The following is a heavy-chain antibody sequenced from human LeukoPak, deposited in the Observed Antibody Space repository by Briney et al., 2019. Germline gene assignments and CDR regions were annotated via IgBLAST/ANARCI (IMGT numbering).Heavy chain of an antibody. J-gene: IGHJ4*02. CDR2: ISNSGGTT. CDR1: GFTFSSYA. D-gene: IGHD3-10*01. CDR3: AKHEGSSGSYCHFHY. V-gene: IGHV3-23*01. Sequence: GGSLRLSCAASGFTFSSYAMSWVRQTPGKGLECVSGISNSGGTTYFADSVKGRFTISRDNSMNTLYLQMNSLRAEDTAVYYCAKHEGSSGSYCHFHYWGQGTLVTVSS.